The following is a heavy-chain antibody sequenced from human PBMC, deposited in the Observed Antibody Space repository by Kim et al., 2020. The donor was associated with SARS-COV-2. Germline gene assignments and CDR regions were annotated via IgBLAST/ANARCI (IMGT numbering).Heavy chain of an antibody. D-gene: IGHD2-15*01. CDR2: IYYTGST. CDR3: GRHICHGGADY. V-gene: IGHV4-39*01. J-gene: IGHJ4*02. CDR1: GGSISSSSYY. Sequence: SETLSLTCIVSGGSISSSSYYWGWIRQPPGKGLEWIGSIYYTGSTYYNPSLKSRVTISVDTSKHHFSLKLSSVTSADTAVYYCGRHICHGGADYWGQGTLVTVSS.